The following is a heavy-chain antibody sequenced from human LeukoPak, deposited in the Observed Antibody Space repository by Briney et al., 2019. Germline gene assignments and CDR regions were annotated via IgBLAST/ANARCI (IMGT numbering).Heavy chain of an antibody. D-gene: IGHD1-26*01. CDR1: GFTFSSYS. CDR3: ARVVTIVGATSAFDI. CDR2: ISSSSSYI. V-gene: IGHV3-21*04. Sequence: GGSLRLSCAASGFTFSSYSMNWVRQAPGKGLEWVSSISSSSSYIYYADSVKGRFTISRDNAKNSLYLQMNSLRAEDTALYYCARVVTIVGATSAFDIWGQGTMVTVSS. J-gene: IGHJ3*02.